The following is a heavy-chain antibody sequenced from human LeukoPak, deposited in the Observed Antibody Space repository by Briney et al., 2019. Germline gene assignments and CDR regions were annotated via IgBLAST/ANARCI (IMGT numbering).Heavy chain of an antibody. CDR3: ARDHSSGWYSWFDP. D-gene: IGHD6-19*01. J-gene: IGHJ5*02. CDR1: GFTFSGHW. V-gene: IGHV3-74*01. Sequence: GGSLRLSCAASGFTFSGHWMHWVRKAPGKGLVWVSHINSDGSSTTYADSVKGRFTISRDNAKNTLYLQMNSLRVEDTAAYYCARDHSSGWYSWFDPWGQGTLVTVSS. CDR2: INSDGSST.